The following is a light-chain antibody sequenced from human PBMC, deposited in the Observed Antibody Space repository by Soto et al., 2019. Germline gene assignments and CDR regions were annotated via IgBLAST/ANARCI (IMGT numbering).Light chain of an antibody. J-gene: IGLJ3*02. Sequence: QYALTQPRSVSGSPGQSVTISCTGTSSDVGGYNYVSWYQQHPGKAPKLMIYDVSKRPSGVPDRFSGSKSGNTASLTISGLQAEDEADYSCCSYAGSYLFGGGTKLTVL. CDR3: CSYAGSYL. CDR1: SSDVGGYNY. CDR2: DVS. V-gene: IGLV2-11*01.